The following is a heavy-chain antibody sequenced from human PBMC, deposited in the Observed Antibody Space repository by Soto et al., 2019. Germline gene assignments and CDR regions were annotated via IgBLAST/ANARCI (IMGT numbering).Heavy chain of an antibody. J-gene: IGHJ6*03. V-gene: IGHV1-8*01. D-gene: IGHD3-3*01. CDR2: MSPNSGNT. CDR1: GYTFTSYD. CDR3: ARGAPDFWSGKYYYYYMDV. Sequence: ASVKVSCKASGYTFTSYDINWVRQATGQGLEWMGWMSPNSGNTGYAQKFQGRVTMTRNTSISTAYMELSSLRSEDTAVYYCARGAPDFWSGKYYYYYMDVWGKGTTVTVSS.